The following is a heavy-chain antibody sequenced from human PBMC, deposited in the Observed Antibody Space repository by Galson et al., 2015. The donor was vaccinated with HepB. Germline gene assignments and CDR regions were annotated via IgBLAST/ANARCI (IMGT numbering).Heavy chain of an antibody. CDR3: AKDWGDGYNPHDAFDI. CDR1: GFTFSSYA. V-gene: IGHV3-23*01. CDR2: ISGSGGST. D-gene: IGHD5-24*01. J-gene: IGHJ3*02. Sequence: SLRLSCAASGFTFSSYAMSWVRQAPGKGLEWVSAISGSGGSTYYADSVKGRFTISRDNSKNTLYLQMNSLRAEDTAVYYCAKDWGDGYNPHDAFDIWGQGTMVTVSS.